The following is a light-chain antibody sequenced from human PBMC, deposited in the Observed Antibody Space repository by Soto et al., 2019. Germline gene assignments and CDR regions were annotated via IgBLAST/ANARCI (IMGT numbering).Light chain of an antibody. CDR3: NSYAGSNIYV. J-gene: IGLJ1*01. V-gene: IGLV2-8*01. CDR1: SSDVGGYNF. CDR2: EVN. Sequence: QSALTQPPSASGSPGQSVTISCTGTSSDVGGYNFVSWYQHHPRKAPKLIIYEVNKRPSGVPNRFSGSKSGNTASLTVSGLQAVDEADYYCNSYAGSNIYVFGTGTKLTVL.